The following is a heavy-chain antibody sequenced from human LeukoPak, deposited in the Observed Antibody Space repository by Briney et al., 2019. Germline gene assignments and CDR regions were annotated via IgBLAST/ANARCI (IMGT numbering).Heavy chain of an antibody. CDR2: SNHSGST. CDR1: GVSFSGYY. CDR3: ARRARYYYGSGSYGSYLQH. J-gene: IGHJ1*01. D-gene: IGHD3-10*01. Sequence: SETLSLICAVYGVSFSGYYWSWIRQPPGRGLEWIGESNHSGSTNYNPSLKSRVTISVDTSKNQFSLKLSSVTAADTAVYYCARRARYYYGSGSYGSYLQHWGQGTLVTVSS. V-gene: IGHV4-34*01.